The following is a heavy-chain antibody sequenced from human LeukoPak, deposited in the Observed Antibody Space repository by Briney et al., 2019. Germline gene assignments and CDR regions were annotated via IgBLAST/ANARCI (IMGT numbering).Heavy chain of an antibody. CDR2: ISAYNGNT. J-gene: IGHJ4*02. V-gene: IGHV1-18*01. CDR1: GYTFTSYG. Sequence: ASVKVSCKASGYTFTSYGISWVRQAPGQGLEWMGWISAYNGNTNYAQKLQGRVTMTTDTSTSTAYMELRSLRSDDTAVYYCARDHYDILTGYPYPSDYWGQGTLVTVSS. D-gene: IGHD3-9*01. CDR3: ARDHYDILTGYPYPSDY.